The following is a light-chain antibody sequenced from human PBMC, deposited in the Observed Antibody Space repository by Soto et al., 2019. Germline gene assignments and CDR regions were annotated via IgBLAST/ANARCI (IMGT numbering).Light chain of an antibody. CDR2: SSS. CDR3: QQTYVTPIT. CDR1: QTINNN. Sequence: DIEMTQSPSSLSASVGDRVTISCRTSQTINNNLNWYQQRPGKAPKLLIYSSSTLMSGVPPRFSGSGSETEFTLTMSSLQPEDFATYFCQQTYVTPITFGQGTRLDIK. V-gene: IGKV1-39*01. J-gene: IGKJ5*01.